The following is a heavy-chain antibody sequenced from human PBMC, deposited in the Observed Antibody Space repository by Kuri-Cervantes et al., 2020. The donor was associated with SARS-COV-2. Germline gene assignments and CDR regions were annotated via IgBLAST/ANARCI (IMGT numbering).Heavy chain of an antibody. D-gene: IGHD3-3*02. J-gene: IGHJ5*02. CDR1: GVSISSTSYY. CDR3: ARHPNSMSGFDP. V-gene: IGHV4-39*01. CDR2: INYIGNS. Sequence: SETLSLTCTVSGVSISSTSYYWAWIRQPPGKGLEWIGGINYIGNSYRNPSLRSRVIMSVDTSKNQFSVNINSVTAAGTAIYFCARHPNSMSGFDPWGQGTPVTVSS.